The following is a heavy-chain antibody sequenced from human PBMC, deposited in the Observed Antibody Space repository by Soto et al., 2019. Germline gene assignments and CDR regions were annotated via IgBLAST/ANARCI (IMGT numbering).Heavy chain of an antibody. V-gene: IGHV1-2*02. J-gene: IGHJ3*02. CDR1: GYPVTAYY. CDR2: INPATGAA. CDR3: ARGGGVGVAGSAAFDM. D-gene: IGHD3-3*01. Sequence: QLHLVQSGAVVKKPGASVTVSCSASGYPVTAYYMHWVRQAPGRGLEWMGGINPATGAAKYTQTLRGGVTMTKDTSTSTVFMELSGLTAEDTAVFYWARGGGVGVAGSAAFDMWGQGTLVTVSS.